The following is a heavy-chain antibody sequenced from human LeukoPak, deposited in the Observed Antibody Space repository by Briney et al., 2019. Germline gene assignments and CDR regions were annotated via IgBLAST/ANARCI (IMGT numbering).Heavy chain of an antibody. V-gene: IGHV4-59*01. Sequence: PSETLSLTCTVSGGSISSYYWSWIRQPPGKGLEWIGYIYYSGSTNYNPSLKSRVTISVDTSKNQLSLKLSSVTAADTAVYYCASRIYDSSGYFWYFDLWGRGTLVTVSS. D-gene: IGHD3-22*01. J-gene: IGHJ2*01. CDR1: GGSISSYY. CDR3: ASRIYDSSGYFWYFDL. CDR2: IYYSGST.